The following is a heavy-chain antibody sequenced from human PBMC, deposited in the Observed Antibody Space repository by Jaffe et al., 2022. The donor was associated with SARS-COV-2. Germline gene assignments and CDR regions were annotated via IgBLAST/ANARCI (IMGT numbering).Heavy chain of an antibody. D-gene: IGHD3-3*01. Sequence: EVQLVESGGGLVKPGGSLRLSCAASGFTFSNAWMSWVRQAPGKGLEWVGRIKSKTDGGTTDYAAPVKGRFTISRDDSKNTLYLQMNSLKTEDTAVYYCTTDIWSAHLTPYYYYGMDVWGQGTTVTVSS. CDR3: TTDIWSAHLTPYYYYGMDV. CDR1: GFTFSNAW. V-gene: IGHV3-15*01. J-gene: IGHJ6*02. CDR2: IKSKTDGGTT.